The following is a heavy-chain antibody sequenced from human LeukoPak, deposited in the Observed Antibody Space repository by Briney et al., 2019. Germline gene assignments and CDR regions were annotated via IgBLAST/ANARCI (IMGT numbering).Heavy chain of an antibody. D-gene: IGHD3-22*01. CDR2: ISYDGSNK. J-gene: IGHJ6*02. Sequence: TGGSLRLSWAASGFTFSSYAMHWVRQAPGKGLEWVAVISYDGSNKYYADSVKGRFTISRDNSKNTLYLQMNSLRAEDTAVYYCAREKGAAAGSITMNNYYYYGMDVWGQGTTVTVSS. CDR1: GFTFSSYA. CDR3: AREKGAAAGSITMNNYYYYGMDV. V-gene: IGHV3-30-3*01.